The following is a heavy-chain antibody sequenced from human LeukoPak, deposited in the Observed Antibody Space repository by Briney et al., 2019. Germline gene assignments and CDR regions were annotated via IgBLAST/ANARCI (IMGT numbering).Heavy chain of an antibody. Sequence: SETLSLTCTVSGGSISSSNYYWGWIRQPPGKGLEWIGSIYYSGTTYYNPSLKSRVTISVDTSKNQCSLKLSSVTAADTAVYYCANCQRGSGSYCPFDYWGQGTLVTVSS. D-gene: IGHD3-10*01. CDR2: IYYSGTT. CDR3: ANCQRGSGSYCPFDY. J-gene: IGHJ4*02. CDR1: GGSISSSNYY. V-gene: IGHV4-39*01.